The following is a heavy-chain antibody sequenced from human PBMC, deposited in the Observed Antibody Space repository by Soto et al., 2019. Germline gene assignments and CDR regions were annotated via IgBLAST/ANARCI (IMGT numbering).Heavy chain of an antibody. D-gene: IGHD2-15*01. V-gene: IGHV3-30*03. CDR3: AESTSSYFYGGAFDI. Sequence: QVQLVESGGGMVQPGRSLRLSCAASGFTFSTSGMHWVRQAPGKGLEWVAVISFDATYKYYADSVKGRLTISRDNSKNTLYLQRNSLRAEDTAVYYCAESTSSYFYGGAFDIWGHGTLVTVSS. CDR1: GFTFSTSG. J-gene: IGHJ3*02. CDR2: ISFDATYK.